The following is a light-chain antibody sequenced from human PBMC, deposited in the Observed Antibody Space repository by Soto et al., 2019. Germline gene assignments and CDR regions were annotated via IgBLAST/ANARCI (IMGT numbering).Light chain of an antibody. Sequence: QSVLTQPPSASGSPGQSVSISCTGTNSDVGDYNYVSWYQQHPGKAPKLMIYEVTRRPSGVPDRFSGSKSGNTASLTVSGLQAEDEADYYCSSYAGSNNRVFGGGTKLTVL. J-gene: IGLJ3*02. CDR1: NSDVGDYNY. V-gene: IGLV2-8*01. CDR3: SSYAGSNNRV. CDR2: EVT.